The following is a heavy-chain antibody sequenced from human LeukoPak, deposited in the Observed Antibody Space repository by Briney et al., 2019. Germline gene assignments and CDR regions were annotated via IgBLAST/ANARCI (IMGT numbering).Heavy chain of an antibody. Sequence: HGESLKISCKGSGYSFSTYWIGWVRQMPGKGLEWMGLINAADSDTRYSPSFQGQVLISVDKSISTAYLQWGNLKATDTAFYYCARVPCTGGSCSRTFDYWGQGTLVTVYS. CDR3: ARVPCTGGSCSRTFDY. CDR1: GYSFSTYW. D-gene: IGHD2-8*02. V-gene: IGHV5-51*01. J-gene: IGHJ4*02. CDR2: INAADSDT.